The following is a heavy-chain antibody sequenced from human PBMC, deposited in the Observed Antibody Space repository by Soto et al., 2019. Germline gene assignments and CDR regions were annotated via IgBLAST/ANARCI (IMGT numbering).Heavy chain of an antibody. J-gene: IGHJ5*02. Sequence: EVQLLESGGGLVQPGGSLRLSCAASGFTFSSYAMSWVRQAPGKGLEWVSANSGSGGSTYYADSVKGRFTISRDNSKNTLYLQMNSLRAEDTAVYYCAKDPYCSSTSCWNWFDPWGQGTLVTVSS. CDR1: GFTFSSYA. V-gene: IGHV3-23*01. D-gene: IGHD2-2*01. CDR3: AKDPYCSSTSCWNWFDP. CDR2: NSGSGGST.